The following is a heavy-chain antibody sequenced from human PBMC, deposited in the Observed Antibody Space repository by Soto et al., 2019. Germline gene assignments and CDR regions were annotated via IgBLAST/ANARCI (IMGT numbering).Heavy chain of an antibody. CDR3: AHSLINWGDAFEI. CDR2: LYWDDDT. CDR1: GFSLSTSGLG. Sequence: QITLKESGPTLVKPTQTLTLTCTFSGFSLSTSGLGVGWIRQPPGKALEWLALLYWDDDTRFSPSLKSRLTITKDTTKNQVVLKMTNMDPVDTGTYYCAHSLINWGDAFEIWGPGGMVTVSS. D-gene: IGHD7-27*01. V-gene: IGHV2-5*02. J-gene: IGHJ3*02.